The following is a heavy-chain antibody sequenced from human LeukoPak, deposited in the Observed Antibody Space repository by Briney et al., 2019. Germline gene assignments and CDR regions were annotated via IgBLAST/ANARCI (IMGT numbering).Heavy chain of an antibody. CDR2: VHPEDGET. CDR3: ATEGDHYYGSGSYVH. D-gene: IGHD3-10*01. CDR1: GYTVTELS. V-gene: IGHV1-24*01. J-gene: IGHJ4*02. Sequence: ASVKVSCKVSGYTVTELSMHWVRQAPGKWLEWMGGVHPEDGETIYAQKFQGRVTMTEDTSTDTAYMELSSLRSEDTAVYYCATEGDHYYGSGSYVHWGQGTLVTVSS.